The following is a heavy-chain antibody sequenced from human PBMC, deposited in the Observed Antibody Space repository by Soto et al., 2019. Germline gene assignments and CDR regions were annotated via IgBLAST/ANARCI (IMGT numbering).Heavy chain of an antibody. V-gene: IGHV3-7*05. CDR1: GFTFSNFW. CDR3: ARDVI. CDR2: IKSDGSER. Sequence: EVQLVESGGGLAQPGGSLRLSCAASGFTFSNFWMSWVRQAPGKGLEWVASIKSDGSERSHVDAVRGRFSISRDNARNSLYLQMHGLRADDTAVYYCARDVIWGQGSLVTVSS. J-gene: IGHJ4*02.